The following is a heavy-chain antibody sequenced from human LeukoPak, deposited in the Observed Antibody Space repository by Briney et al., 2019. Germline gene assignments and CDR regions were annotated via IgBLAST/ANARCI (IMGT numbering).Heavy chain of an antibody. CDR3: VKDLRSDFMGVLSRYLSY. Sequence: GGSLRLSCSASGFTFSSCAMHWVRQAPGKGLEYVAAISRNGGSTYYADSVKGRFTISRDNSKNTLYLQMSSLRAEDTAVYLCVKDLRSDFMGVLSRYLSYWGQGTLVTVSS. CDR2: ISRNGGST. CDR1: GFTFSSCA. D-gene: IGHD2/OR15-2a*01. V-gene: IGHV3-64D*09. J-gene: IGHJ4*02.